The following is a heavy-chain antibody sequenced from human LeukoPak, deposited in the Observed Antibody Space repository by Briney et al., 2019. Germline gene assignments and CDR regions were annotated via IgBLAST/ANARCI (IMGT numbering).Heavy chain of an antibody. Sequence: GESLKISCKGSGYSFTSYWIGWVRQMPGKGLEWMGIIYPGDSDTRYSPSFQGQVTISADKAISTAYLQWSSLKASDTAMYYCARTYYYDSSGYYSEPYFDYWGQGTLVTVSS. D-gene: IGHD3-22*01. CDR1: GYSFTSYW. V-gene: IGHV5-51*01. J-gene: IGHJ4*02. CDR2: IYPGDSDT. CDR3: ARTYYYDSSGYYSEPYFDY.